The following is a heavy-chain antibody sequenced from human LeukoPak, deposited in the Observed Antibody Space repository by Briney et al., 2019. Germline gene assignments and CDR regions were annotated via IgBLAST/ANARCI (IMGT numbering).Heavy chain of an antibody. D-gene: IGHD2/OR15-2a*01. CDR1: GFTFSDYN. J-gene: IGHJ4*02. Sequence: GGSLRLSCAASGFTFSDYNMNWVRQAPGKGLEWLGHINQEASRTDHADSVKGRFTISRDNARNLLYLHMSSLRAEDTAVYYCAKYLSRAFDSWGQGILVSVSS. V-gene: IGHV3-7*01. CDR3: AKYLSRAFDS. CDR2: INQEASRT.